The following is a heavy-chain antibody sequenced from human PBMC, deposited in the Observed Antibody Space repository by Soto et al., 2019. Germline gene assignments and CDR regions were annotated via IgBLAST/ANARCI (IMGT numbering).Heavy chain of an antibody. V-gene: IGHV3-23*01. D-gene: IGHD1-1*01. Sequence: EVVLLESGGGVAQPGGSLRLSCVASGFTFSRYAMNWVRQAPGKGLEWVATISGTAVSTDYADSVKGRFTISRDNSKNTVSLQMDNLRVEDTATYYCVNWNDEDVDRGQGTLVAVSS. CDR2: ISGTAVST. CDR3: VNWNDEDVD. CDR1: GFTFSRYA. J-gene: IGHJ4*01.